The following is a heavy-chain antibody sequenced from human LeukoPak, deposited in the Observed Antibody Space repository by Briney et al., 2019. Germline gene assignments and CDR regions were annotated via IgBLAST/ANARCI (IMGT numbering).Heavy chain of an antibody. V-gene: IGHV3-30*18. J-gene: IGHJ4*02. CDR2: ITSDGSNK. D-gene: IGHD3-16*01. Sequence: PGGSLRLSCAASGFTFSSCGMHWVRQAPGKGLEWVAVITSDGSNKFYAEAVKGRFTISRDNVKNTLYLQMNSLKPEDAAMYFCAKDNYDSSGIWDYWGQGTLVTVSS. CDR1: GFTFSSCG. CDR3: AKDNYDSSGIWDY.